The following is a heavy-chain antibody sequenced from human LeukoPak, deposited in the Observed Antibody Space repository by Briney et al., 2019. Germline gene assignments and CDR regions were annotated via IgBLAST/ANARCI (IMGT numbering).Heavy chain of an antibody. CDR3: ARELSCSSTSCYRRGFDY. Sequence: GASMKVSSKAYSYTFGTYGISWERQAPGHGLEWMGGIIPIFGTANYAQKFQGRVTITTDESTSTAYMELSSLRSEDTAVYYCARELSCSSTSCYRRGFDYWGQGTLVTVSS. CDR2: IIPIFGTA. CDR1: SYTFGTYG. V-gene: IGHV1-69*05. J-gene: IGHJ4*02. D-gene: IGHD2-2*01.